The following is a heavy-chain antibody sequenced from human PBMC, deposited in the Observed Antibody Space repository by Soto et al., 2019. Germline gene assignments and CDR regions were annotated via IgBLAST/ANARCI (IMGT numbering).Heavy chain of an antibody. CDR1: GGSISSYY. CDR3: ARHRRCSGGSCYGVYFDY. V-gene: IGHV4-59*08. J-gene: IGHJ4*02. Sequence: SETLSLTCTVSGGSISSYYWSWIRQPPGKGLEWIGYIYYSGSTNYNPSLKSRVTISVDTSKNQFSLKLSSVTAADTAVYYCARHRRCSGGSCYGVYFDYWGQGTLVTVSS. CDR2: IYYSGST. D-gene: IGHD2-15*01.